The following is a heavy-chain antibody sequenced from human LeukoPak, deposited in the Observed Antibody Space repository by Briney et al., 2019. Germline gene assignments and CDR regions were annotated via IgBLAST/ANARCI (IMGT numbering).Heavy chain of an antibody. CDR1: GFVFSSYG. CDR2: IGGTGAKT. CDR3: ARRGASYYYYGMDV. J-gene: IGHJ6*02. V-gene: IGHV3-23*01. Sequence: PGGSLRLSCAASGFVFSSYGMSWVRQAPGGGLEWVSGIGGTGAKTYYGDSVRGRFTISRDNSKDTLYLQMNSLRAEDTAVYYCARRGASYYYYGMDVWGQGTTVTVSS.